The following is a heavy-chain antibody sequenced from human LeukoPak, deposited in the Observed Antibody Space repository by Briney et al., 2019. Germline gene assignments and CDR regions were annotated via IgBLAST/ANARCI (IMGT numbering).Heavy chain of an antibody. V-gene: IGHV3-30*02. CDR1: GFTFSSYG. J-gene: IGHJ4*02. CDR2: IWYDGSNK. CDR3: AKDVGAYENPFFDY. D-gene: IGHD5-12*01. Sequence: GSLLLSCAASGFTFSSYGMHWVRQAPGKGLEWVAVIWYDGSNKYYADSVKGRFTISRDNSKNTLYLQMNSLRAEDTAVYYCAKDVGAYENPFFDYWGQGTLVTVSS.